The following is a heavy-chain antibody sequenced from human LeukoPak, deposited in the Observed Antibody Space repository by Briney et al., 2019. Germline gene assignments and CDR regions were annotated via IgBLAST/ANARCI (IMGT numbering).Heavy chain of an antibody. CDR1: GFTFSSYA. J-gene: IGHJ1*01. Sequence: PGGSLRLSCAASGFTFSSYAMSWVRQAPGKGLEWVSAISGSGGSTYYADSVKGRFTISRDNSKNTLYLQMNSLRAEDTAVYYCARGPRSTYSSSWYGDKEYFQHWGQGTLVTVSS. CDR2: ISGSGGST. D-gene: IGHD6-13*01. CDR3: ARGPRSTYSSSWYGDKEYFQH. V-gene: IGHV3-23*01.